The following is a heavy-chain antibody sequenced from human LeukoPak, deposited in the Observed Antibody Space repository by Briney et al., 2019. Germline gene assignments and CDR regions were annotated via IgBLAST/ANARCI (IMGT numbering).Heavy chain of an antibody. V-gene: IGHV3-23*01. Sequence: QPGGSLRLSCAVSGFTFSDYAMSWVRQAPGKGLEWVSGISNSGHSTYYIASVKGRLTVSRDNSKSTLFLQMNSLRAEDTAVYYCAKDFPSSIVTNWGQGTLVTVSS. CDR2: ISNSGHST. CDR3: AKDFPSSIVTN. D-gene: IGHD6-6*01. CDR1: GFTFSDYA. J-gene: IGHJ4*02.